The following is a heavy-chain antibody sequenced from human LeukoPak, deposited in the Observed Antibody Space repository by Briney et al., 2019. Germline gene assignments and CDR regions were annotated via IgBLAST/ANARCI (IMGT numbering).Heavy chain of an antibody. CDR3: ARWLRYYYYMDV. J-gene: IGHJ6*03. V-gene: IGHV1-69*05. Sequence: SVTVSCKASGGTFSSYAISWVRQAPGQGLEWMGGIIPIFGTANYAQKFQGRVTITTDESTSTAYMELSSLRSEDTAVYYCARWLRYYYYMDVWGKGTTVTVSS. CDR1: GGTFSSYA. CDR2: IIPIFGTA. D-gene: IGHD6-19*01.